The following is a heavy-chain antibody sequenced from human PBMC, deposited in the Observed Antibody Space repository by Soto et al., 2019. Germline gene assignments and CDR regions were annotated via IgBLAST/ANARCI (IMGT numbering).Heavy chain of an antibody. CDR1: GYTFTSYG. D-gene: IGHD5-12*01. CDR2: ISAYNGNT. CDR3: ARGGQPGPKLSHGYNWFDP. J-gene: IGHJ5*02. Sequence: ASVKVSCKASGYTFTSYGISWVRQAPGQGLEWMGWISAYNGNTNYAQKLQGRVTMTTDTATSRAYMELRSLRTDDTAVYYCARGGQPGPKLSHGYNWFDPLGQGTLVTVSS. V-gene: IGHV1-18*01.